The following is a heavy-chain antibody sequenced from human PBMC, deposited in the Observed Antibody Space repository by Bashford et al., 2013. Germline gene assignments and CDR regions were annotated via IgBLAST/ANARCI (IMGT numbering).Heavy chain of an antibody. D-gene: IGHD3-16*02. CDR2: IFSSGST. CDR1: GDSISGYY. Sequence: SSETLSLTCTVSGDSISGYYWNWIRQPPGKGLEWIGYIFSSGSTTYNPSLKSRVTISGDMSNNQVSLNLRSVTAADTALYYCARQERDYDYTWGAYRYHAFDIWAQGTMVTVSS. J-gene: IGHJ3*02. CDR3: ARQERDYDYTWGAYRYHAFDI. V-gene: IGHV4-59*01.